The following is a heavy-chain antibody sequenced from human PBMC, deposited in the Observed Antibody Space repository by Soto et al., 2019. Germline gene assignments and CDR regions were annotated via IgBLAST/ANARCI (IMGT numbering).Heavy chain of an antibody. D-gene: IGHD6-19*01. CDR2: IYYTGNT. CDR3: AREQWGFDS. CDR1: GASVSTNGYY. Sequence: SETLSLTCTVSGASVSTNGYYWTWIRQHPGKGLEWIAYIYYTGNTYYNPSLKSRLSISVDTSKNQFSLKLRSVTAADTAVYYCAREQWGFDSWGQGTLVTVSS. V-gene: IGHV4-31*03. J-gene: IGHJ4*02.